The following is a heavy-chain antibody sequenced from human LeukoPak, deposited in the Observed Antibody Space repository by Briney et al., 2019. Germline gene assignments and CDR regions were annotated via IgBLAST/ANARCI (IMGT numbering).Heavy chain of an antibody. J-gene: IGHJ6*03. CDR1: GFTFSSYA. V-gene: IGHV3-23*01. D-gene: IGHD3-3*01. CDR2: ISGSGGST. CDR3: AKVTGLDFWSGYYMDV. Sequence: GGSLRLSCAASGFTFSSYAMSWVRQAPGKGLEWVSAISGSGGSTYYADSVKGRFTISRDNSKNTLYLQMNSLRAEDTAVYYCAKVTGLDFWSGYYMDVWGKGTTVTVSS.